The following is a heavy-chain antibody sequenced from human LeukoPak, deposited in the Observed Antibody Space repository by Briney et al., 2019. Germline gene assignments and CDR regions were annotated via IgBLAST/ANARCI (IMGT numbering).Heavy chain of an antibody. J-gene: IGHJ3*02. Sequence: PSETLSLTCAVSGGSISSSNWRSWVRQPPGKGLEWIGEIYHSGSTNYNPSLKSRVTISVDKSKNQFSLKLSSVTAADTAVYYCARAKGVRYSSSRDAFDIWGQGTMVTVSS. D-gene: IGHD6-13*01. CDR1: GGSISSSNW. CDR2: IYHSGST. CDR3: ARAKGVRYSSSRDAFDI. V-gene: IGHV4-4*02.